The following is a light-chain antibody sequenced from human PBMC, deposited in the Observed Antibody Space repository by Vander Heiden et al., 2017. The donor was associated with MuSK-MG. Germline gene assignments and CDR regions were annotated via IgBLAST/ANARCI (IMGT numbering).Light chain of an antibody. CDR3: QQYYSYPT. CDR2: AAS. J-gene: IGKJ3*01. Sequence: AIRMTQSPSSFSASTGDRVTITCRASQGISSYLAWYQQKPGKAPKLLIYAASTLQSGVPSRFSGSGSGTDFTLTISCLQSEDFATYYWQQYYSYPTFGHGTKVDIK. V-gene: IGKV1-8*01. CDR1: QGISSY.